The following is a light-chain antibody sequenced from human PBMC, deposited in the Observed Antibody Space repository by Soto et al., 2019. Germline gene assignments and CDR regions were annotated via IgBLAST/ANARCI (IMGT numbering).Light chain of an antibody. CDR1: QSVSTY. Sequence: QMTQSPSSVSASVGDDVTITCRASQSVSTYLSWYQQKPGKAPTLVIHGASSLQSAVSPRFSGSGSGTDLPLTISSLQPEEFATYYCQQTYSTSPRAFGQGTKVDIK. V-gene: IGKV1-39*01. J-gene: IGKJ1*01. CDR3: QQTYSTSPRA. CDR2: GAS.